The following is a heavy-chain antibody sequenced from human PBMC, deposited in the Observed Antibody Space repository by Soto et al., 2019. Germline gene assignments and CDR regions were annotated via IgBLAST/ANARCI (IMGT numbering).Heavy chain of an antibody. CDR2: INHSGST. CDR3: ARYQQYFQH. J-gene: IGHJ1*01. CDR1: GGSFSGYY. Sequence: PSETLSLTCAVYGGSFSGYYWSWIRQPPGKGLEWIGEINHSGSTNYNPSLKSRVTISVDTSKNQFSLKLNSVTAADTAVYYCARYQQYFQHWGQGTLVTVSS. V-gene: IGHV4-34*01.